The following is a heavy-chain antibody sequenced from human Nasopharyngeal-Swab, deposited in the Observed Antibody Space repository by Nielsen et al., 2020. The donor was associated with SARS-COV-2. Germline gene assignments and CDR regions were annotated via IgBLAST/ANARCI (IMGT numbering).Heavy chain of an antibody. V-gene: IGHV3-74*01. D-gene: IGHD5-24*01. Sequence: GESLKISCAASGFTISRYWMLWVRHAPGKGLVWVSRLHSDGSGTTYADSVRGRFTIFRDNAKNTLYLQMNSLRAEDTAVYYCASGGDGYSMDYWGQGTLVTVSS. J-gene: IGHJ4*02. CDR3: ASGGDGYSMDY. CDR1: GFTISRYW. CDR2: LHSDGSGT.